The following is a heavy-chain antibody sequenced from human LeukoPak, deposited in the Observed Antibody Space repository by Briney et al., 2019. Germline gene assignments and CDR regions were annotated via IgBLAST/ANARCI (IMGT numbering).Heavy chain of an antibody. CDR2: IIPILGTA. CDR3: ARSGGSTWYASRDY. Sequence: GTSVKVSCKASGVTLSSKVISWVRQAPGQGLEWMGRIIPILGTAEYAQKFQGRVTITADKSTNTAYMELRSLRSEDTAVYYCARSGGSTWYASRDYWGQGTLITVSS. D-gene: IGHD6-13*01. V-gene: IGHV1-69*04. J-gene: IGHJ4*02. CDR1: GVTLSSKV.